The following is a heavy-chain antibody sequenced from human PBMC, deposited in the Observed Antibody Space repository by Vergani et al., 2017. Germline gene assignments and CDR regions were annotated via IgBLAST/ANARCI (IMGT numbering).Heavy chain of an antibody. Sequence: QVQLVESGGGVVQPGRSLRLSCAASGFTFMTYPMHWVRQAPGKGLEWVAVISYDGSNKYYADSVKCRFTISRDNSKNTLYLQMNSLRAYDTAIYYCARSYSISDAFDIWGQGTVVTVSS. D-gene: IGHD3-10*01. CDR1: GFTFMTYP. CDR3: ARSYSISDAFDI. J-gene: IGHJ3*02. CDR2: ISYDGSNK. V-gene: IGHV3-30*04.